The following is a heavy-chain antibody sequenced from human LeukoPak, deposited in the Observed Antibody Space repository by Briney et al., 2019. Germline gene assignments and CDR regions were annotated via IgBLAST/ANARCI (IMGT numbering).Heavy chain of an antibody. CDR3: ARVVEWLVQGTWPGYYYFDY. J-gene: IGHJ4*02. Sequence: GGSLRLSCTVSGFTVSDNSMSWVRQAPGEGLEWVSFIYYDDRTHYSDSVKGRFTISRDNSKNTLYLQMNSLRAEDTAVYYCARVVEWLVQGTWPGYYYFDYWGQGTLVTVSS. CDR2: IYYDDRT. V-gene: IGHV3-53*01. CDR1: GFTVSDNS. D-gene: IGHD6-19*01.